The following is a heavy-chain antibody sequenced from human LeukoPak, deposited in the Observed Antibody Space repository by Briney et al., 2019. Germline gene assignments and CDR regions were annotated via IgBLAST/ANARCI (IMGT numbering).Heavy chain of an antibody. Sequence: PGGSLRLSCAASGLTVSSNYMSWDRQAPGKGLEWVSVIYSGGSTEYTDSVKGRFTISRDNSKNMVYLQMNSLRAEDTAVYYCARGDSGSWNYKRGFDYWGQGTLVTVSS. D-gene: IGHD1-26*01. V-gene: IGHV3-53*01. CDR1: GLTVSSNY. J-gene: IGHJ4*02. CDR3: ARGDSGSWNYKRGFDY. CDR2: IYSGGST.